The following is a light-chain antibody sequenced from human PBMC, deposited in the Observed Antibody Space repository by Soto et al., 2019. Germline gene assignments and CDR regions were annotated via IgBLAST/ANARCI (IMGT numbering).Light chain of an antibody. Sequence: QSVLTQPPSVSGAPGQRVAISCTGSSSNIGAEYDVHWYQQLPGTAPKRLIYGDNNRPSGVPDRFSGSQSGTSASLAITGLQPEDEADYYCQSYDSSLTTFVFGTGTKVTVL. CDR3: QSYDSSLTTFV. V-gene: IGLV1-40*01. CDR2: GDN. J-gene: IGLJ1*01. CDR1: SSNIGAEYD.